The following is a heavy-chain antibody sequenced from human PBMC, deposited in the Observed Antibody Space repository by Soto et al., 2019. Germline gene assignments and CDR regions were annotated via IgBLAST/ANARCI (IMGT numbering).Heavy chain of an antibody. CDR2: IYYSGST. Sequence: QLQLQESGPGLVKPSETLSLTCTVSGGSISSSSYYWGWIRQPPGKGLEWIGSIYYSGSTYYNPSLKSRGTISVDTSKNQFSLKLSSVPAADTAVYYCARLVTTVTTYYYYMDVWGKGTTVTVSS. CDR1: GGSISSSSYY. CDR3: ARLVTTVTTYYYYMDV. J-gene: IGHJ6*03. V-gene: IGHV4-39*01. D-gene: IGHD4-17*01.